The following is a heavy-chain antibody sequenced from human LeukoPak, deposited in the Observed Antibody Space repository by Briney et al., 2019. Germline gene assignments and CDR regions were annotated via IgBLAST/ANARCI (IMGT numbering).Heavy chain of an antibody. D-gene: IGHD1-26*01. CDR3: TRVVLVGTTYSYFDY. J-gene: IGHJ4*02. CDR1: GFTFGDYA. V-gene: IGHV3-49*04. CDR2: IRSKAYGGTT. Sequence: PGGSLRLSCTASGFTFGDYAMSWVRQAPGKGLEWVGFIRSKAYGGTTEYAASVKGRFTISRDDSKNSLYLQMNSLKAEDTAVYYCTRVVLVGTTYSYFDYWGQGTLDTVSS.